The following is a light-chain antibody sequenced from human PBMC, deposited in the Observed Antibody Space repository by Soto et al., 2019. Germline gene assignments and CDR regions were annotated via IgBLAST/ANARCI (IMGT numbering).Light chain of an antibody. J-gene: IGKJ4*01. CDR3: QKYNNWPLN. CDR1: QSVSSN. Sequence: EIVMTQSPATLSVSPVERATLSCRASQSVSSNLAWYQQKAGQAPRLLMYGASTRATGIPARFSGSGSGTEFTLTISSLQSEDFAVYYCQKYNNWPLNCGGGNTGAIK. V-gene: IGKV3-15*01. CDR2: GAS.